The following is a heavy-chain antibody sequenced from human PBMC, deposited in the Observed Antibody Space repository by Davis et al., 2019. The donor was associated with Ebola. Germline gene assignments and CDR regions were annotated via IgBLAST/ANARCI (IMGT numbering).Heavy chain of an antibody. D-gene: IGHD5-24*01. CDR2: ISTTSSAI. V-gene: IGHV3-48*03. J-gene: IGHJ1*01. CDR3: ARNWDGF. Sequence: PGGSLRLSCTASGFKFNTYEMNWVRQAPGKGLEWISYISTTSSAIYYADSVRGRFTISRDNARMSLYLQMNSLRVEDTAVYYCARNWDGFWGQGTLVTVSS. CDR1: GFKFNTYE.